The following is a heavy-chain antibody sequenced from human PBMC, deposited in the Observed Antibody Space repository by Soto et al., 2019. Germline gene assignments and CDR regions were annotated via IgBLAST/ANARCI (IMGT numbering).Heavy chain of an antibody. CDR2: ISGSGGST. J-gene: IGHJ4*02. D-gene: IGHD5-12*01. V-gene: IGHV3-23*01. Sequence: EVHLLESGGGWVQPGGSLRLSCAASGFTFSSYAMSWVRQAPGKGLEWVSAISGSGGSTYYADSVKGRFTISRDNSKNTLYLQMNSLRAEDTAVYYCAKGGGYVFGAYWGQGILVTVAS. CDR3: AKGGGYVFGAY. CDR1: GFTFSSYA.